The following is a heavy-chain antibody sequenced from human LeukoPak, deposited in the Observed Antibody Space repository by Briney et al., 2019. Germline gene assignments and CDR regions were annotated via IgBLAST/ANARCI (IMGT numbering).Heavy chain of an antibody. CDR2: IYHNGKT. V-gene: IGHV4-59*01. J-gene: IGHJ4*02. D-gene: IGHD2-2*03. Sequence: SETLSLTCTVSGGSFSNDYWSWIRQPPGKGLEWIGYIYHNGKTNYNPSLKCRLTISLDTSKTQFSLNLNSMTAADTAIYYCARASEGIGFFDYWGQGILVTVSS. CDR1: GGSFSNDY. CDR3: ARASEGIGFFDY.